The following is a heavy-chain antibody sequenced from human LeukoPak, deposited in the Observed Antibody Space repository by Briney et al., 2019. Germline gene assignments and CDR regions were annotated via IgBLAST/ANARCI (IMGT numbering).Heavy chain of an antibody. J-gene: IGHJ5*02. CDR3: ATGKPQRYSSGWYVKWLDP. Sequence: SETLSLTCTVSGASISSYYWSWIRQPPGKGLEWIGYIYYSGTTKYNPSLKSRATLSVDASKNQFSLNLSSVTAADTAVYYCATGKPQRYSSGWYVKWLDPWGQGTLVTVSS. V-gene: IGHV4-59*01. CDR2: IYYSGTT. D-gene: IGHD6-19*01. CDR1: GASISSYY.